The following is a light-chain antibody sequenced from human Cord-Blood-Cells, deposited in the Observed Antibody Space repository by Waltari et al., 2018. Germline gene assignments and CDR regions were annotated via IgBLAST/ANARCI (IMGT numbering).Light chain of an antibody. V-gene: IGLV2-14*01. CDR3: RSYTSSSPLV. CDR1: SSDVGGYNY. Sequence: QSALTQPASVSGSPGQSITISCTGTSSDVGGYNYVSWYQQHPGKAPKLIVYEGGNQPSGVPNRFSGSKSGKKACLAIYGRLAEEEADDYCRSYTSSSPLVFGTGTKLTVL. CDR2: EGG. J-gene: IGLJ1*01.